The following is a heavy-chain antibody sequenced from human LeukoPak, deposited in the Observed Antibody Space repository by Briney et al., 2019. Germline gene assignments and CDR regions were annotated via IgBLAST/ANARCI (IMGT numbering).Heavy chain of an antibody. CDR3: ARDTDSGSYLGFFDY. Sequence: PSETLSLTCTVSGGSISSGGYYWSWIRQHPGKGLEWIGYIYYSGSTYYNPSLKSRVTISVDTSKNQFSLKLSSVTAADTAVYYCARDTDSGSYLGFFDYWGQGTLVTVSS. CDR1: GGSISSGGYY. D-gene: IGHD1-26*01. J-gene: IGHJ4*02. CDR2: IYYSGST. V-gene: IGHV4-31*03.